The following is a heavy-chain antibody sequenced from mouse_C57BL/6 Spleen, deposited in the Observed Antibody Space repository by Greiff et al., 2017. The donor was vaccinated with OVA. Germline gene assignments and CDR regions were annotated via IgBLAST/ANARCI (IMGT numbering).Heavy chain of an antibody. J-gene: IGHJ1*03. CDR2: INYDGSST. V-gene: IGHV5-16*01. Sequence: EVKLMESEGGLVQPGSSMKLSCTASGFTFSDYYMAWVRQVPEKGLEWVANINYDGSSTYYLDSLKSRFIISRDNAKNILYLQMSSLKSEDTATYYCARDRGRPYGPYWYFDVWGTGTTVTVSS. CDR1: GFTFSDYY. CDR3: ARDRGRPYGPYWYFDV. D-gene: IGHD1-1*01.